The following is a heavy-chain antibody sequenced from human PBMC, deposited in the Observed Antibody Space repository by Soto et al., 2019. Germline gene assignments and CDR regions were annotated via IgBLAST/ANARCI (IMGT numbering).Heavy chain of an antibody. CDR1: GFSLSTTGVA. J-gene: IGHJ4*02. Sequence: QITLKESGPTLVKPTQTLTLTCTFSGFSLSTTGVAVGWIRQPPGKALEWLALIYWDDDKRYSPSLKRRLTITKDTSKNQVVLTVTNMDPVDTSTYYCAHRLSSGWPFDYWGQGTLVTVSS. CDR2: IYWDDDK. V-gene: IGHV2-5*02. CDR3: AHRLSSGWPFDY. D-gene: IGHD6-19*01.